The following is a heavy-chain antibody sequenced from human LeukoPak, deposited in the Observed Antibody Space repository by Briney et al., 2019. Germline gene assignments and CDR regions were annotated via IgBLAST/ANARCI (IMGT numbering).Heavy chain of an antibody. CDR2: IDGSGTYT. CDR3: AKGIELWLTYFDH. V-gene: IGHV3-11*03. Sequence: GGSLRLSCAVSGFTFSDYYMSWIRQPPGKGLEWVSYIDGSGTYTVYADSVRGRFTISRDNSKNTLSLQMNSLRAEDTAVYYCAKGIELWLTYFDHWGQGTLVTASS. J-gene: IGHJ4*02. CDR1: GFTFSDYY. D-gene: IGHD5-18*01.